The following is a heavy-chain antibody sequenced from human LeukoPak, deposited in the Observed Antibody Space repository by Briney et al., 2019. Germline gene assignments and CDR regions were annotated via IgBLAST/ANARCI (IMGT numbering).Heavy chain of an antibody. CDR2: IYYSGST. Sequence: SETLSLTCTVSGGSMSPYHWGWIRQPPGKGLEWTGYIYYSGSTNYNPSLKSRVTISVDTSKNQFSLKLSSVTAADTAVYYCARSRIHFDYWGQGTLVTVSS. V-gene: IGHV4-59*12. D-gene: IGHD2-15*01. J-gene: IGHJ4*02. CDR3: ARSRIHFDY. CDR1: GGSMSPYH.